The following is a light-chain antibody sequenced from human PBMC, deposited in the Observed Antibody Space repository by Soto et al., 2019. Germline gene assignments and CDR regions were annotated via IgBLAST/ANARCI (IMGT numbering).Light chain of an antibody. CDR3: QQYTSWYT. CDR2: GAS. Sequence: EIVMTQSPATLSVSPGERATLSCRASQDINTNIAWHQRKPGQAPRLLMYGASIRAAGIPARFSGSGSGTEFTLTIRSLQSEDLAVYYCQQYTSWYTFGQGTKLEIK. V-gene: IGKV3-15*01. J-gene: IGKJ2*01. CDR1: QDINTN.